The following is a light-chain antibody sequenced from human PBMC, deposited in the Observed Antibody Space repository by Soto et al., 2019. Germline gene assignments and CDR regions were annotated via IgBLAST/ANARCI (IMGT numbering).Light chain of an antibody. CDR1: QSVSSS. Sequence: EIVLTRSPGTLSLSPGERATLSCRASQSVSSSLAWYQQKPGQAPRLLIYESSNRATGIAARFSGSGSGTDFTLTIRSLEPEDFAVYFCQQRSSWPPITFGQGTRLEIK. CDR2: ESS. J-gene: IGKJ5*01. V-gene: IGKV3-11*01. CDR3: QQRSSWPPIT.